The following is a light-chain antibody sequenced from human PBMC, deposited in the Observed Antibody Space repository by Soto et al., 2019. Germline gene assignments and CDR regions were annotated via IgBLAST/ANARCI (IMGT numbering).Light chain of an antibody. CDR1: SSDVGGYNF. V-gene: IGLV2-14*03. CDR3: NSYTNTTTDV. CDR2: DLT. Sequence: QSALTQPASVSGSPGQSITISCTGTSSDVGGYNFVSWYQHHPAKAPQLMIYDLTYRPSGVSHRFSGSKSGNTAYLTISGVQAVDEADYYCNSYTNTTTDVFGTGTKVTVL. J-gene: IGLJ1*01.